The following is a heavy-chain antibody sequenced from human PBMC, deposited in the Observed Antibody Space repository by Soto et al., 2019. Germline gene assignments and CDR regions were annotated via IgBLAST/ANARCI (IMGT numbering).Heavy chain of an antibody. Sequence: GASLKVSCKASGYTFTSYYMHWVRQALGQGLEWMGIINPSGGSTSYAQKFQGRVTMTRDTSTSTVYMELSSLRSEDTAVYYCARTEPYDFWSGYFRPQLDYYYYGMDVWGQGTTVTVSS. CDR3: ARTEPYDFWSGYFRPQLDYYYYGMDV. CDR1: GYTFTSYY. D-gene: IGHD3-3*01. J-gene: IGHJ6*02. CDR2: INPSGGST. V-gene: IGHV1-46*01.